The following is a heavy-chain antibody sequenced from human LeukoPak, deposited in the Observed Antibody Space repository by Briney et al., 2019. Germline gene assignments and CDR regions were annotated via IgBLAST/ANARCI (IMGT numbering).Heavy chain of an antibody. CDR1: GFTFSDYY. CDR2: ISSSGSII. CDR3: AKGMYSGYDLGDYYFDY. V-gene: IGHV3-11*01. J-gene: IGHJ4*02. D-gene: IGHD5-12*01. Sequence: GGSLRLSCAASGFTFSDYYMTWLRQAPGKGLEWVSYISSSGSIIYYADSVKGRFIISRDKAKNSLYLQMNSLRAEDMALYYCAKGMYSGYDLGDYYFDYWGQGTLVTVSS.